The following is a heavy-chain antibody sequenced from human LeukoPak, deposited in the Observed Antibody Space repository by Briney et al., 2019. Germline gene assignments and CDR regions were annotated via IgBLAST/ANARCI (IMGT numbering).Heavy chain of an antibody. CDR2: ISSNGGST. Sequence: GGSLRLSCAASGFTFSSYSMHWVRQAPGKGLEYVSAISSNGGSTYYANSVKGRFTISRDNSKNTLYLQMGSLRAEDMAVYYCARAHCTNGVCYIGLLDYWGQGTLVTLSS. CDR1: GFTFSSYS. CDR3: ARAHCTNGVCYIGLLDY. D-gene: IGHD2-8*01. V-gene: IGHV3-64*01. J-gene: IGHJ4*02.